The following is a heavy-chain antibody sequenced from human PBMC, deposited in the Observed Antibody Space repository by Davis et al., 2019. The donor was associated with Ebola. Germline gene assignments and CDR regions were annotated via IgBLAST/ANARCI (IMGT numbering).Heavy chain of an antibody. CDR2: IYHSGST. CDR1: GGSISSSNW. CDR3: ARPIWGDILTEGMDV. Sequence: MPSETLSLTCAVSGGSISSSNWWRWVRQPPGKGLEWIGEIYHSGSTNYNPSLKSRVTISVDKSKNQFSLKLSSVTAADTAVYYCARPIWGDILTEGMDVWGQGTTVTVSS. V-gene: IGHV4-4*02. D-gene: IGHD3-9*01. J-gene: IGHJ6*02.